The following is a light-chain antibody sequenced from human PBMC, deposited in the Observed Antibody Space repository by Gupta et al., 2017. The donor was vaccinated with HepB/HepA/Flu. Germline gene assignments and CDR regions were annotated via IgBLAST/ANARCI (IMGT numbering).Light chain of an antibody. Sequence: DIQMTQSPSSLSASVGDRVTITCRASHSISSYLNWYQQKPGKAPKLLIYAASSLQSGVPSRFSGSGSGTDFTLTISRLQPEDFATYYCQQSDSTPWTFGQGTKVEIK. CDR2: AAS. CDR3: QQSDSTPWT. J-gene: IGKJ1*01. V-gene: IGKV1-39*01. CDR1: HSISSY.